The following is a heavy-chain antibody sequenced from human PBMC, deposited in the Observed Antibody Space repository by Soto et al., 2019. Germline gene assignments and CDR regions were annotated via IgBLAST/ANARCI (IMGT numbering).Heavy chain of an antibody. CDR3: ARSCSGGSCHSAY. J-gene: IGHJ4*02. V-gene: IGHV1-18*04. Sequence: ASVKVSCKTSGYSFTNYGINWVRQAPGQGLEWMGWISPFTGDTHYTQSLQGRITVTTDTSTNTAYVELRSLRSADTAVYYCARSCSGGSCHSAYWGQGTLVTVSS. D-gene: IGHD2-15*01. CDR2: ISPFTGDT. CDR1: GYSFTNYG.